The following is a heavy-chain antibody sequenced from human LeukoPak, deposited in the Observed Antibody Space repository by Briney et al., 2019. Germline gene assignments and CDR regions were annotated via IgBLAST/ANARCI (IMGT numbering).Heavy chain of an antibody. D-gene: IGHD2-2*01. CDR1: GYSFTSYW. CDR3: ARRGYCSSTSCPEFDY. CDR2: IYTGDSDT. J-gene: IGHJ4*02. V-gene: IGHV5-51*01. Sequence: GESLKISCKGSGYSFTSYWIGWVRQMPGKVLEWMGIIYTGDSDTRYSPSFQGQVTISTDKSISTAYLQWSSLKASDTAMYYCARRGYCSSTSCPEFDYWGQGTLVTVSS.